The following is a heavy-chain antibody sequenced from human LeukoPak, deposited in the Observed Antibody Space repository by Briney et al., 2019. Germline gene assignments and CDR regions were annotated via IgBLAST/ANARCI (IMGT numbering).Heavy chain of an antibody. J-gene: IGHJ4*02. D-gene: IGHD1-1*01. CDR1: GYTFTSYG. CDR2: ISAYNGNT. CDR3: ASQHDRTTLGD. V-gene: IGHV1-18*01. Sequence: EASVKVSCKASGYTFTSYGISWVRQAPGQGLEWMGWISAYNGNTNYAQKLQGRVTMTTDTSTSTAYMELRSLRSDDTAVYYCASQHDRTTLGDWGQGTLVTVSS.